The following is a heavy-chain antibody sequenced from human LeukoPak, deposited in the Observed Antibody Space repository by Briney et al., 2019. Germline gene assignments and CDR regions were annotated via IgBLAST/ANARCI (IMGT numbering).Heavy chain of an antibody. CDR1: GYTFTSYG. Sequence: ASVKVSCKASGYTFTSYGISWVRQAPGQGLEWMGWISAYNGNTNYAQKLQGRVTMTTDTSTSTAYMELSRLRSDDTAVYYCARGSWPSKVSSIDPWGQGTLVTVSS. V-gene: IGHV1-18*01. CDR3: ARGSWPSKVSSIDP. D-gene: IGHD6-13*01. CDR2: ISAYNGNT. J-gene: IGHJ5*02.